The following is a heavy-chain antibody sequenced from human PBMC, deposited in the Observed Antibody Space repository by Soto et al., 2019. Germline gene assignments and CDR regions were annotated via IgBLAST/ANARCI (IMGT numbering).Heavy chain of an antibody. CDR3: ARGGVSTRTFDY. CDR1: RYNFAGSW. Sequence: GESLKISCKGSRYNFAGSWIAWVRQMPGKGLELLGIIYPSDSDTRYRPSFQRQVTTSADKSISPAYLQWSSLRPSDIPMYSWARGGVSTRTFDYWGQGTPATVSS. D-gene: IGHD3-3*01. V-gene: IGHV5-51*01. J-gene: IGHJ4*02. CDR2: IYPSDSDT.